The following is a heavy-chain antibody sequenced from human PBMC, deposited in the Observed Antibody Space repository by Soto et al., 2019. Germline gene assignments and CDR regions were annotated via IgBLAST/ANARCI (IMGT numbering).Heavy chain of an antibody. CDR3: AADIVLMAP. Sequence: ASVRVSCKASGYTFTSYAMHWVRQAPGQGLEWMGWISAYNGNTNYAQKLQGRVTMTTDTSTSTAYMELRSLRSDDTAVYYCAADIVLMAPWGQGTLVTVSS. V-gene: IGHV1-18*01. CDR2: ISAYNGNT. CDR1: GYTFTSYA. J-gene: IGHJ5*02. D-gene: IGHD2-8*01.